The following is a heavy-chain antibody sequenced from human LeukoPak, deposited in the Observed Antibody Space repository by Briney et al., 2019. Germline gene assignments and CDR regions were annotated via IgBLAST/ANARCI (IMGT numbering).Heavy chain of an antibody. CDR1: GYILSSYN. V-gene: IGHV1-46*01. J-gene: IGHJ4*02. CDR3: ARTYCAEDCSIRYFDY. D-gene: IGHD2-21*02. Sequence: GPSVKVSCKASGYILSSYNMHWVRQAPGQGLEWLGIINPSGGDTKYAQKFQGRVTLTRDKSTSTVYMELSSLTSDDTAVYYCARTYCAEDCSIRYFDYWGQGTLVTVSS. CDR2: INPSGGDT.